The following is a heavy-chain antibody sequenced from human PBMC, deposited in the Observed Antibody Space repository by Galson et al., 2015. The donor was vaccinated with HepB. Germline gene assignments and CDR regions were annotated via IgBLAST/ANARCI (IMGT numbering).Heavy chain of an antibody. CDR2: IWYDGSNK. Sequence: SLRLSCAASGFTFSSYGMHWVRQAPGKGLEWVAVIWYDGSNKYYADSVKGRFTISRDNAKNSLYLQMNSLRAEDTAVYHCARVLVLRFLEWGGKSGGMDVWGQGTTVTVSS. CDR3: ARVLVLRFLEWGGKSGGMDV. CDR1: GFTFSSYG. V-gene: IGHV3-33*01. J-gene: IGHJ6*02. D-gene: IGHD3-3*01.